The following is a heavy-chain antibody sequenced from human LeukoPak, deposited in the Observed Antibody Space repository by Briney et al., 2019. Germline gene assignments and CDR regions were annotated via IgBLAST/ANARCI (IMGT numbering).Heavy chain of an antibody. J-gene: IGHJ4*02. CDR3: ARATLRFFFYFDY. V-gene: IGHV1-69*05. CDR2: IIPIFGTA. D-gene: IGHD3-3*01. CDR1: GGTFSSYA. Sequence: SVKVSCKASGGTFSSYAISWVRQAPGQGLEWMGRIIPIFGTANYAQKFQGRITITTDESTSTAYMELSSLRSEDTAVYYCARATLRFFFYFDYWGQGTLVTVSS.